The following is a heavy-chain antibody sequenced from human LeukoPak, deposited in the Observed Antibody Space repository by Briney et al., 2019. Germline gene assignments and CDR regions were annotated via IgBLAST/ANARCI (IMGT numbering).Heavy chain of an antibody. V-gene: IGHV4-34*01. CDR2: INHSGST. Sequence: PSETLSLTCAVYGGSFSGYYWSWIRQPPVKGLEWIGEINHSGSTNYTPSPKSRVTISVDTSKTQSSLKLSSVTAADTAVYYCARVRGYSNYVDYWGQGTLVTVSS. J-gene: IGHJ4*02. D-gene: IGHD4-11*01. CDR3: ARVRGYSNYVDY. CDR1: GGSFSGYY.